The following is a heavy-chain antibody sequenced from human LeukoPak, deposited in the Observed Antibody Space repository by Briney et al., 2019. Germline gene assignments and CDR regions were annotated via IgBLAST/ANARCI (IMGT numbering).Heavy chain of an antibody. Sequence: SETLSLTCTVSGGSISSWYWSWIRQPPGKGLEWIGNIYDSGSTNYNPSLKSRATMSVDTSKNQVSLKLRSVTAADTAVYYCARETSLPGYAGGLGFNYWGQGTLVTVSS. V-gene: IGHV4-59*01. CDR3: ARETSLPGYAGGLGFNY. D-gene: IGHD6-19*01. CDR1: GGSISSWY. CDR2: IYDSGST. J-gene: IGHJ4*02.